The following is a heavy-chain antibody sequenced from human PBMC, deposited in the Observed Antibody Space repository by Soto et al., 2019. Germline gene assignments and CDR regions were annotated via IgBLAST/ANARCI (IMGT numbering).Heavy chain of an antibody. Sequence: EVYLAQSGAEVKKPGESLKISCKGSGYNFNRYWIGWVRQMPGKGLEWMGVIYPGDSDTRYSPSLQGQVTISADKSSSAAYLTWSSLQASDTATYYCARSLVNGTYEAFDIWGQGPMVTVSS. V-gene: IGHV5-51*03. CDR1: GYNFNRYW. CDR3: ARSLVNGTYEAFDI. J-gene: IGHJ3*02. D-gene: IGHD6-13*01. CDR2: IYPGDSDT.